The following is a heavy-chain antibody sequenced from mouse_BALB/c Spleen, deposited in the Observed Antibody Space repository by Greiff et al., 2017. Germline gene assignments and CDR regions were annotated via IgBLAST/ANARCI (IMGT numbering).Heavy chain of an antibody. Sequence: EVMLVESGGGLVKPGGSLKLSCAASGFTFSSYAMSWVRQTPEKRLEWVATISSGGSYTYYPDSVKGRFTISRDNAKNTLYLQMSSLRSEDTAMYYCARDYYGSSPNYAMDYWGQGTSVTVSS. V-gene: IGHV5-9-1*01. CDR3: ARDYYGSSPNYAMDY. CDR2: ISSGGSYT. D-gene: IGHD1-1*01. CDR1: GFTFSSYA. J-gene: IGHJ4*01.